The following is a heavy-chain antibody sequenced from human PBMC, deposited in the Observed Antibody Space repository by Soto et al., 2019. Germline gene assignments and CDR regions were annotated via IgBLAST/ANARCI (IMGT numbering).Heavy chain of an antibody. J-gene: IGHJ4*02. CDR1: GFTFGHAW. Sequence: GGSLRLSCAASGFTFGHAWMSWVRQSPGKGLEWVGRVKSRTDGGRTDYGAPVKGRFSISRDDSKNMMYLQMNSLKTEDTAVYYCSTGGFGDPVSDYGGQGTLVTVAS. V-gene: IGHV3-15*01. CDR3: STGGFGDPVSDY. D-gene: IGHD3-10*01. CDR2: VKSRTDGGRT.